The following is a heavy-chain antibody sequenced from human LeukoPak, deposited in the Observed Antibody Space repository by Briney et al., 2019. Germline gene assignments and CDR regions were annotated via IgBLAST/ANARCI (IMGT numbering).Heavy chain of an antibody. J-gene: IGHJ4*02. D-gene: IGHD5-18*01. CDR3: ATGEGREWGYSYGPV. CDR2: IIPIFGTA. Sequence: GASVKVSCKASGGTFSSYAISWVRQAPGQGLEWMGGIIPIFGTANYAQKFQGRVTITADESTSTAYMELSSLRSEDTAVYYCATGEGREWGYSYGPVWGQGTLVTVSS. CDR1: GGTFSSYA. V-gene: IGHV1-69*13.